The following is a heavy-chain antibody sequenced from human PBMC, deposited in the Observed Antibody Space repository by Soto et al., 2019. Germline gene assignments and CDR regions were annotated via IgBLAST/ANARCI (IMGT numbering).Heavy chain of an antibody. V-gene: IGHV4-59*01. J-gene: IGHJ4*02. CDR1: GGSISSYY. Sequence: SETLSLTCTVSGGSISSYYWSWIRQPPGKGLEWIGYIYYSGSTNYNPSLKSRVTISVDTSKNQFSLKLSSVTAADTAVYYCASSPHYYDSSGYYMRFDYWGQGTLVTVS. CDR2: IYYSGST. D-gene: IGHD3-22*01. CDR3: ASSPHYYDSSGYYMRFDY.